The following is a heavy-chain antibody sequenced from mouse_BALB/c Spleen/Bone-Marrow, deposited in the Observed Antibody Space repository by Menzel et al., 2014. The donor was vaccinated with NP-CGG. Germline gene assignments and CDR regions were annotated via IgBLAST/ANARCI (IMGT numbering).Heavy chain of an antibody. V-gene: IGHV6-6*02. D-gene: IGHD2-1*01. J-gene: IGHJ2*01. CDR3: TRRGNYFYFDY. CDR1: GFTFSNYW. CDR2: IRLKSNNYAT. Sequence: EVKLVESGGGLVQPGGSMKLSCVASGFTFSNYWMNWVRQSPEKGLEWVAEIRLKSNNYATHYAESVKGRFIISRDDSTSSVHLQMNPLGAEDTGIYYCTRRGNYFYFDYWGQGTTLTVSS.